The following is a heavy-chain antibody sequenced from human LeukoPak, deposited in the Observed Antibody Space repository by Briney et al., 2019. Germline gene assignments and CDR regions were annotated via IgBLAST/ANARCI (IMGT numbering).Heavy chain of an antibody. CDR3: AKDRRVSYYFDY. D-gene: IGHD2-8*01. CDR1: GFTFSGYG. V-gene: IGHV3-30*02. J-gene: IGHJ4*02. CDR2: IRFDGSYR. Sequence: GGSLRLSCAASGFTFSGYGMHWVRQTPGKGLEWVAFIRFDGSYRYYADSVKGRFTISRDNSKNTLYLQMNSLRAEDTAVYYCAKDRRVSYYFDYWGQGTLVTVSS.